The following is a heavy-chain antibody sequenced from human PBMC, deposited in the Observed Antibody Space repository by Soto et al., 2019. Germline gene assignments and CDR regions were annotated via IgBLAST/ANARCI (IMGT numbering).Heavy chain of an antibody. CDR1: GFTFSSYG. J-gene: IGHJ6*03. CDR2: IWYDGSNK. CDR3: ARVVGYCSGGSCYYYYYMDV. Sequence: GGSLRLSCAASGFTFSSYGMHWVRQAPGKGLEWVAVIWYDGSNKYYADSVKGRFTISRDNSKNTLYLQMNSLRAEDTAVYYCARVVGYCSGGSCYYYYYMDVWGKGTTVTVSS. D-gene: IGHD2-15*01. V-gene: IGHV3-33*01.